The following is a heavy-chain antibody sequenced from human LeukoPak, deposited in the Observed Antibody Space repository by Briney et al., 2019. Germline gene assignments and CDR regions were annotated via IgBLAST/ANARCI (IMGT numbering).Heavy chain of an antibody. CDR2: IYSGGST. D-gene: IGHD2-2*02. CDR1: GFTVSSNY. CDR3: TRALYPGAFDI. V-gene: IGHV3-53*01. J-gene: IGHJ3*02. Sequence: GGSLRLSCAASGFTVSSNYMSWVRQAPGKGLEWVSVIYSGGSTYYADSVKGRFTISRDNSKNTLYLQMNSLRAEDTAVYYCTRALYPGAFDIWGQGTMVTVSS.